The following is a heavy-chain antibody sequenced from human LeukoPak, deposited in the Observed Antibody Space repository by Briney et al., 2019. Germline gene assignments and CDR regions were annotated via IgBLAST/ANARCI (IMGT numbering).Heavy chain of an antibody. Sequence: PGRSLRLSCAASGFIFSNDAMHWVRQAPGKGLEWVAFIWFDGSNKHYADSVKGRFTISRDNSEDTLYLQMNSLRAKDTAVYYCVRDPSGSGFAFDSWGQGALVTVSS. J-gene: IGHJ4*02. CDR1: GFIFSNDA. V-gene: IGHV3-33*01. CDR3: VRDPSGSGFAFDS. D-gene: IGHD1-1*01. CDR2: IWFDGSNK.